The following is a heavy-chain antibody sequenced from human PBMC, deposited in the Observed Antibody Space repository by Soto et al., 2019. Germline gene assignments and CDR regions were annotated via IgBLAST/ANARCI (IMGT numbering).Heavy chain of an antibody. D-gene: IGHD5-12*01. CDR3: ARDQEMATIENYYYYGMDV. J-gene: IGHJ6*02. Sequence: PGGSLRLSCAASGFTFSSYAMKWVRQAPGKGLEWVALIGESGTPTYYADSVKGRFTISRDNSKNTLYLQMNSLRAEDTAVYYCARDQEMATIENYYYYGMDVWGQGTTVTVSS. CDR2: IGESGTPT. CDR1: GFTFSSYA. V-gene: IGHV3-23*01.